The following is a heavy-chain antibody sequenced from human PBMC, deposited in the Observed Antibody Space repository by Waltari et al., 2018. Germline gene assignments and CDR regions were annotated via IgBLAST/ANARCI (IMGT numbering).Heavy chain of an antibody. CDR2: FDPEDGET. V-gene: IGHV1-24*01. D-gene: IGHD3-3*01. CDR3: ARSLWSGETDAFDI. CDR1: VYTLTEFS. Sequence: QVQLVQSGAEVKKPGASVKVSCKVDVYTLTEFSMHWVRQAPGKGLEWMGGFDPEDGETIYAQKFQGRVTMTEDTSTDTAYMELSSLRSEDTAVYYCARSLWSGETDAFDIWGQGTMVTVSS. J-gene: IGHJ3*02.